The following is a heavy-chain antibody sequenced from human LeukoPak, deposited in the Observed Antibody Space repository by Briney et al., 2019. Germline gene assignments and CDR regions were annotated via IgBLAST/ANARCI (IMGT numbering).Heavy chain of an antibody. V-gene: IGHV4-59*01. J-gene: IGHJ5*02. D-gene: IGHD1-26*01. Sequence: SETLFLTCTVSGGYISSYYWSWIRQPPGKGLEWIGYIYYSGSTNYNPSLKSRVTISVDTSKNQFSLKLSSVTAADTAVYYCARGRLYSGSYFGWFDPWGQGTLVTVSS. CDR3: ARGRLYSGSYFGWFDP. CDR1: GGYISSYY. CDR2: IYYSGST.